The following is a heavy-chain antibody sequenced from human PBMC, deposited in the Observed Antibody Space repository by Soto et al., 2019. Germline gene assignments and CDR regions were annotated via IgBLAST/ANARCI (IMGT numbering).Heavy chain of an antibody. CDR2: ISYDGSNK. D-gene: IGHD3-22*01. CDR3: AREGYYYDSSGANDAFDI. CDR1: GFTFSSYA. V-gene: IGHV3-30-3*01. Sequence: GGSLRLSCAASGFTFSSYAMHWVRQAPGKGLEWVAVISYDGSNKYYADSVKGRFTISRDNSKNTLYLQMNSLRAEDTAVYYCAREGYYYDSSGANDAFDIRGQGTMVTVSS. J-gene: IGHJ3*02.